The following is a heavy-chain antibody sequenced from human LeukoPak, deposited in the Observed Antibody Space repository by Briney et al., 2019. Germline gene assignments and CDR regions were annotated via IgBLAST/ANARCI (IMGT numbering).Heavy chain of an antibody. CDR1: GFTFSSYW. Sequence: GGSLRLSCAASGFTFSSYWMSWVRQAPGKGLEWVANIKQDGSEKYYVDSVKGRFTISRDNAKNSLYLQMNSLRAEDTAVYYCARVSVVVVAASDYFDYWGQGTLSPSPQ. V-gene: IGHV3-7*01. D-gene: IGHD2-15*01. J-gene: IGHJ4*02. CDR2: IKQDGSEK. CDR3: ARVSVVVVAASDYFDY.